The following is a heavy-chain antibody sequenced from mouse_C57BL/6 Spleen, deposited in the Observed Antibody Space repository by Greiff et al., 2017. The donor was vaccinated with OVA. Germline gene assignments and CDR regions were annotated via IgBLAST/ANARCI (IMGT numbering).Heavy chain of an antibody. V-gene: IGHV1-59*01. Sequence: QVQLQQPGAELVRPGTSVKLSCKASGHTFTSYWMHWVKQRPGQGLEWIGVIDPSDSYTNYNQKFKGKATLTVDTSSSTAYMQLSSLTSEDSAVYYCARQAPHYFDYWGQGTTLTVSS. CDR2: IDPSDSYT. CDR3: ARQAPHYFDY. J-gene: IGHJ2*01. CDR1: GHTFTSYW.